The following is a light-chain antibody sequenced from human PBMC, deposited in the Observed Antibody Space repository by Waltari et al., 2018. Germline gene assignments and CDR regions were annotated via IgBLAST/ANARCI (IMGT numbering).Light chain of an antibody. CDR2: HAS. J-gene: IGKJ1*01. Sequence: TVVTQSPATLSVSPGERASLSCRTSQTIGLSLAWYQQKPGQAPRLLIYHASTRATGIPARFSGSGSESEFTLTISSLQSEDVAVYYCQQYNNWPPGTFGQGTGWKS. CDR3: QQYNNWPPGT. V-gene: IGKV3-15*01. CDR1: QTIGLS.